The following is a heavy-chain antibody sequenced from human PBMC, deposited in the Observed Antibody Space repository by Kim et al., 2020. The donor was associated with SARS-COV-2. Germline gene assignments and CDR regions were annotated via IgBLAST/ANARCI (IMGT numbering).Heavy chain of an antibody. Sequence: SETLSLTCTVSGGSISSGGYYWSWIRQHPGKGLEWIGYIYYSGSTYYNPSLKSRVTISVDTSKNQFSLKLSSVTAADTAVYYCARDGVTSRYYGMDVWGQGTTVTVSS. D-gene: IGHD5-18*01. CDR2: IYYSGST. CDR1: GGSISSGGYY. J-gene: IGHJ6*02. V-gene: IGHV4-31*03. CDR3: ARDGVTSRYYGMDV.